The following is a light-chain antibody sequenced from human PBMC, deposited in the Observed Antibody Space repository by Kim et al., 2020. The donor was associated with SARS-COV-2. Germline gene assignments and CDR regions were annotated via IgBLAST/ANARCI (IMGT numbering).Light chain of an antibody. Sequence: SPGESATLSCRASQSVSSSYLAWYQQTPGQAPRLLIYGASSRATGIPDRFSGSGSGTDFTLTISRLEPEDFAVYYCQQYGSSQFTFGPGTKVDIK. CDR3: QQYGSSQFT. CDR2: GAS. J-gene: IGKJ3*01. V-gene: IGKV3-20*01. CDR1: QSVSSSY.